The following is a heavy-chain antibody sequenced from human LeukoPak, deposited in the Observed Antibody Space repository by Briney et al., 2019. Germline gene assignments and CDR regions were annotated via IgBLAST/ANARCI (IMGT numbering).Heavy chain of an antibody. V-gene: IGHV4-39*01. J-gene: IGHJ4*02. CDR1: GGSISSNTYY. CDR3: ARPSLRGIIITSFDS. D-gene: IGHD3-10*01. Sequence: SETLSLTCAVSGGSISSNTYYWGWIRQPPGKGLEWIGSIFYTGSTYYNPSLKSRVTMSVDTSKNQFSLQLSSVTAADTAVYYCARPSLRGIIITSFDSWGQGTLVTVSS. CDR2: IFYTGST.